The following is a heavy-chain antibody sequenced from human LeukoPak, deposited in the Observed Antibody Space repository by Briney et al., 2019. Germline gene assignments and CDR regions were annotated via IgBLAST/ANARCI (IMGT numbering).Heavy chain of an antibody. CDR2: IIPIFGTA. CDR1: GGTFSSYA. V-gene: IGHV1-69*13. D-gene: IGHD3-3*01. CDR3: ATIRFLEWFDYYYYYYMDV. J-gene: IGHJ6*03. Sequence: SVKVSCKASGGTFSSYAISWVRQAPGQGLEWMGGIIPIFGTANYAQKFQGRVTITADGSTSTAYMELSSLGSEDTAVYYCATIRFLEWFDYYYYYYMDVWGKGTTVTVSS.